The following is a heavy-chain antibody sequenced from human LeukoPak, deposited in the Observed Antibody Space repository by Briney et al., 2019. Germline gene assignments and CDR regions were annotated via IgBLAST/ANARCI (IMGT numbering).Heavy chain of an antibody. V-gene: IGHV1-46*01. CDR3: AGGGFYDILTGYSNWFDP. J-gene: IGHJ5*02. Sequence: ASVKVSCKASGYTFTSYYMHWVRQAPGQGLEWMGIINPSGGSTSYAQKFQGRVTMTRDTSTSAVYMELSSLRSEDTAVYYCAGGGFYDILTGYSNWFDPWGQGTLVTVSS. D-gene: IGHD3-9*01. CDR2: INPSGGST. CDR1: GYTFTSYY.